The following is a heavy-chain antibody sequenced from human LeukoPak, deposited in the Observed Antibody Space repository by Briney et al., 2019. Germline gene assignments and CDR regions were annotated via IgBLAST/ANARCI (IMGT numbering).Heavy chain of an antibody. Sequence: GGSLRLSCAASGFTVSSNYMSWVRQAPGKGLEWVSVIYSGGSTYYADSVKGRFTISRDNSKNTLYLQMNSLRAEDTAVYYCARDHVGATVFDYWGQGTLVTVSS. CDR3: ARDHVGATVFDY. CDR1: GFTVSSNY. D-gene: IGHD1-26*01. J-gene: IGHJ4*02. V-gene: IGHV3-66*01. CDR2: IYSGGST.